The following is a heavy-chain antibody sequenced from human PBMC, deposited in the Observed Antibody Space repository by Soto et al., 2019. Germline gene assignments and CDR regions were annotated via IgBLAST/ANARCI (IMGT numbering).Heavy chain of an antibody. J-gene: IGHJ4*02. Sequence: GGSLRLSCAASGFTFSNAWMSWVRQAPGKGLEWVGRIKSKTDGGTTDYAAPVKGRFTISRDDSKNTLYLQMNSLKTEDTAVYYCTTDALWIAAAALFDYWGQGTLVTVSS. D-gene: IGHD6-13*01. CDR3: TTDALWIAAAALFDY. V-gene: IGHV3-15*01. CDR2: IKSKTDGGTT. CDR1: GFTFSNAW.